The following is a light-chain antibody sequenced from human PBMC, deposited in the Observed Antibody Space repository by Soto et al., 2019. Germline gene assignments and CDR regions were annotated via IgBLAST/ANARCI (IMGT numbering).Light chain of an antibody. V-gene: IGKV3-20*01. J-gene: IGKJ1*01. CDR1: QSVSSSY. Sequence: EIVLTQSPATLSVSPVESATLSCRASQSVSSSYLAWYQQKPGQAPRLLIYGASSRATGIPDRFSGSGSGTDFTLTISRLEPEDFAVYYCQQYGSSPQTFGQGTKVDIK. CDR3: QQYGSSPQT. CDR2: GAS.